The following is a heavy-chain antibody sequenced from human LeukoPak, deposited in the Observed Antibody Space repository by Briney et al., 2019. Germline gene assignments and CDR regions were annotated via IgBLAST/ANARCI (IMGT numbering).Heavy chain of an antibody. CDR2: IWSDGSNQ. V-gene: IGHV3-33*06. CDR1: GFTFSHYG. Sequence: QPGGSLRLSCAASGFTFSHYGMHWVRQAPGRGLEWVAVIWSDGSNQYYADSVKGRFTVSRDNFKNTVSLQMNSLRAEDTALYYSAKDAQRGFDYSNSLEHWGQGSLVTVSS. D-gene: IGHD4-11*01. J-gene: IGHJ4*02. CDR3: AKDAQRGFDYSNSLEH.